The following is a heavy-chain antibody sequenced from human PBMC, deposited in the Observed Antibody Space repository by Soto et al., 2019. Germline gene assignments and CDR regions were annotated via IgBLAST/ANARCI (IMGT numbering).Heavy chain of an antibody. CDR1: GFTFSSYS. J-gene: IGHJ4*02. D-gene: IGHD6-19*01. CDR3: AVASSGWYQNY. CDR2: ISSSSSTI. V-gene: IGHV3-48*01. Sequence: EVQLVESGGGLVQPGGSLRLSCAASGFTFSSYSMNWVRQAPGKGLEWVSYISSSSSTIYYADAVKGRFTISRDNAKNSLELQMNSLRAEDTAVYYCAVASSGWYQNYWGQGTLVTVSS.